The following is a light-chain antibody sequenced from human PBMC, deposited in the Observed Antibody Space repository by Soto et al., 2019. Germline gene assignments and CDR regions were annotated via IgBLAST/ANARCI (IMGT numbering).Light chain of an antibody. Sequence: DIQMTQSPSTLAGSGGDRVTVTFRASQTISSWLAWYQQKPGKAPKLLIYKASTLKSGVPSRFSGSGSGTEFTLTISSLQPDAFATYYCQHYNSYSEAFGQGTKVDIK. CDR2: KAS. CDR1: QTISSW. J-gene: IGKJ1*01. V-gene: IGKV1-5*03. CDR3: QHYNSYSEA.